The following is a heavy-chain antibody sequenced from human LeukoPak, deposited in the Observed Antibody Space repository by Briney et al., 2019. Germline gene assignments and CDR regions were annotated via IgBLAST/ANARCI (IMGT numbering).Heavy chain of an antibody. CDR3: ARVHSFNWFDP. V-gene: IGHV4-61*01. D-gene: IGHD2-15*01. CDR2: IYYSGST. Sequence: KSSETLSLTCTVSGGSFNSGSYYWSWIRQPPGKGLEWIGFIYYSGSTNYNPSLKSRVNISLDTSKNQFSLKVSSVTAADTAVYYCARVHSFNWFDPWGQGTLVIVSS. J-gene: IGHJ5*02. CDR1: GGSFNSGSYY.